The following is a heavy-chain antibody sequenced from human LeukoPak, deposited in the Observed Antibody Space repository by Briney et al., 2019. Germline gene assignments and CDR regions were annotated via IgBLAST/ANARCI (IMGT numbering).Heavy chain of an antibody. CDR1: GGSIISNTYY. D-gene: IGHD2/OR15-2a*01. CDR2: IYYSGTT. V-gene: IGHV4-39*01. J-gene: IGHJ6*03. Sequence: PSETLSLTCTVSGGSIISNTYYWGWVRQSPGKGLEWIGNIYYSGTTYYNPSLKSRVTISEDTSRNRFSLMLSSVTAADTAIYYCARQVSDYFYHYMDVWGKGTTVIVSS. CDR3: ARQVSDYFYHYMDV.